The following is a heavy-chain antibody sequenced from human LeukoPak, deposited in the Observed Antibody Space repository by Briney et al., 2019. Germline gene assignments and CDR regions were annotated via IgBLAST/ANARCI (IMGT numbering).Heavy chain of an antibody. D-gene: IGHD5-18*01. Sequence: SETLSLTCTVSGGSISSGGYYWSWIRQHPGTGLERIGYIYYSGSTYYNPSLKSRVTISVDTSKNQFSLKLSSVTAADTAVYYCARGGVDTAMVDYWGQGTLVTVSS. CDR1: GGSISSGGYY. CDR3: ARGGVDTAMVDY. V-gene: IGHV4-31*03. CDR2: IYYSGST. J-gene: IGHJ4*02.